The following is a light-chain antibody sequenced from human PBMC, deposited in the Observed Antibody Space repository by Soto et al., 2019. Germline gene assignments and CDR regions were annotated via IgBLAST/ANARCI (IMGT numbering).Light chain of an antibody. CDR1: QTIRSNY. CDR3: QQYVSSPWT. Sequence: ETVLTQSPGTLSLSPGERATLSCRASQTIRSNYLAWYRQTPGQAPRLLIYGASNRATGIADRFSGSGSGTDFTLIISRLEPEDFALYYCQQYVSSPWTVGQGTKVEIK. J-gene: IGKJ1*01. V-gene: IGKV3-20*01. CDR2: GAS.